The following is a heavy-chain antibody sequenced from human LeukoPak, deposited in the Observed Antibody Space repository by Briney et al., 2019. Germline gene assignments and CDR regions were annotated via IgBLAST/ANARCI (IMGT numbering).Heavy chain of an antibody. Sequence: SETLSLTCAVSGYSISSGYYWGWIRQPPGKGLEWIGSIYHSGSTYYNPSLKSRVTISVDTSKNQFSLKLGSVTAADTAVYYCARGKYRIAARVDYWGQGTLVTVSS. CDR1: GYSISSGYY. CDR2: IYHSGST. CDR3: ARGKYRIAARVDY. V-gene: IGHV4-38-2*01. J-gene: IGHJ4*02. D-gene: IGHD6-13*01.